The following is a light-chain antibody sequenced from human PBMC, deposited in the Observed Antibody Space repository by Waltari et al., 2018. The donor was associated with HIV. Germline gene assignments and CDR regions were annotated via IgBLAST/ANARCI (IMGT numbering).Light chain of an antibody. CDR2: GAT. CDR1: EAIKRTY. Sequence: EIVLTQSPGTLYSSPGERATLSCVTSEAIKRTYLSWYQQKYGQAPRLLIYGATNRAPGIPDRFSGSGSGTEFNRTINGLETEDFVVYYCHQYGSSFWTFGQGTKVEVK. V-gene: IGKV3-20*01. CDR3: HQYGSSFWT. J-gene: IGKJ1*01.